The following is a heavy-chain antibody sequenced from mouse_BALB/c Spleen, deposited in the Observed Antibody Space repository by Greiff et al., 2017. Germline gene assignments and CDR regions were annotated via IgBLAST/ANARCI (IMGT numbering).Heavy chain of an antibody. Sequence: VHVKQSGPELVKPGASVKISCKASGYTFTDYNMHWVKQSHGKSLEWIGYIYPYNGGTGYNQKFKSKATLTVDNSSSTAYMELRSLTSEDSAVYYCARGAYYGNYDYYAMDYWGQGTSVTVSS. V-gene: IGHV1S29*02. CDR1: GYTFTDYN. J-gene: IGHJ4*01. CDR3: ARGAYYGNYDYYAMDY. CDR2: IYPYNGGT. D-gene: IGHD2-10*01.